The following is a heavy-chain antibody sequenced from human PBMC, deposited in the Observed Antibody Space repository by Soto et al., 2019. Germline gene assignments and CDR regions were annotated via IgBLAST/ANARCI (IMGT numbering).Heavy chain of an antibody. J-gene: IGHJ6*03. CDR2: ISAYNGDT. D-gene: IGHD6-19*01. CDR3: ARDRGVAPPVAGNTHYYYYMDV. Sequence: QDQLVQSGGEVKKPGASVKVSCKASGYSFTNYGITWVRQAPGQGFEWIGWISAYNGDTNYAQKPQDRVTMTTDAYTRTAYLELRSLRSDDTAVYYCARDRGVAPPVAGNTHYYYYMDVWGKGTTVTVSS. V-gene: IGHV1-18*01. CDR1: GYSFTNYG.